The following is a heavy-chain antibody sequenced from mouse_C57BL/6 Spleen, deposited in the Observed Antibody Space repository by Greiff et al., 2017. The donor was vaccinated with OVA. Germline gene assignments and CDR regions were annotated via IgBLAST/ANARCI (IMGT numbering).Heavy chain of an antibody. CDR2: INYDGSST. CDR3: ARKGIYYGYYFDY. D-gene: IGHD2-2*01. V-gene: IGHV5-16*01. J-gene: IGHJ2*01. Sequence: EVQVVESEGGLVQPGSSMKLSCTASGFTFSDYYMAWVRQVPEKGLEWVANINYDGSSTYYLDSLKSRFIISRDNAKNILYLQMSSLKSEDTATYYCARKGIYYGYYFDYWGQGTTLTVSS. CDR1: GFTFSDYY.